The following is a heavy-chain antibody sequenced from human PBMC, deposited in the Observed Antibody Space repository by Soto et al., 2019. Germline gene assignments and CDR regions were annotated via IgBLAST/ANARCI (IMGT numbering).Heavy chain of an antibody. J-gene: IGHJ6*02. CDR1: GFTFRDYY. CDR2: IDSSTKYT. Sequence: QVQLVASGGGLVRPGGSLRLSCEASGFTFRDYYMTWFRQAPGKGLEWLSYIDSSTKYTNYADSVKGRFTISRDNAKNSLYLQMNSLRADDTAVYYCAREYYYTMDVWGQGTMVTVSS. V-gene: IGHV3-11*05. CDR3: AREYYYTMDV.